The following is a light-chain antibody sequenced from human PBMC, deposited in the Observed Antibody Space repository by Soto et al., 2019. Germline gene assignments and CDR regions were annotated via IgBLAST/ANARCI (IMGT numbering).Light chain of an antibody. CDR1: SSDVGGYNY. J-gene: IGLJ1*01. CDR2: DVS. CDR3: CSHAGSYTDV. V-gene: IGLV2-11*01. Sequence: QSALTQPRSVSGSPGQSVTISCTGTSSDVGGYNYVSWYQQHPGKAPKVMIYDVSKRPSGVPDRFSASKSSNTASLTISGLQAEDEADYYCCSHAGSYTDVFGTGTKLTVL.